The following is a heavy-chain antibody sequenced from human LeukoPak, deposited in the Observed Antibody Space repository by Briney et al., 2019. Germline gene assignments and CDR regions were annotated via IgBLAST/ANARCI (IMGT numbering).Heavy chain of an antibody. CDR3: ARWGPYSSSWYSFRYYYGMDV. CDR2: ISSSGSTI. J-gene: IGHJ6*02. D-gene: IGHD6-13*01. CDR1: GFTFSSYE. Sequence: GGSLRLSCAASGFTFSSYEMNWVRQAPGKGLEWVSYISSSGSTIYYADSVKGRFTISRDNAKNALYLQMNSLRAEDTAVYYCARWGPYSSSWYSFRYYYGMDVRGQGTTVTVSS. V-gene: IGHV3-48*03.